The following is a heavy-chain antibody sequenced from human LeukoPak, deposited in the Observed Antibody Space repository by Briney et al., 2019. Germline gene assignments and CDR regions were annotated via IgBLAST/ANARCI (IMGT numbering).Heavy chain of an antibody. CDR3: ASSLPRYSSSWYLFNY. CDR2: ISYDGSNK. V-gene: IGHV3-30*03. D-gene: IGHD6-13*01. J-gene: IGHJ4*02. CDR1: GFTFSSYG. Sequence: GGSLRLSCAASGFTFSSYGMHWVRQAPGKGLEWVAVISYDGSNKYYADSVKGRFTISRDNSKNTLYLQMNSLRAEDTAVYCCASSLPRYSSSWYLFNYWGQGTLVTVSS.